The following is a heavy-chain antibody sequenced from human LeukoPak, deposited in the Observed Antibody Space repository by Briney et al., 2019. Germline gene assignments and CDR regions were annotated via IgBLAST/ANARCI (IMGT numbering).Heavy chain of an antibody. CDR1: GFTFTSSA. V-gene: IGHV1-58*01. Sequence: SVKVSCKASGFTFTSSAVQWVRQARGQRLEWIGWIVVGSGNTNYAQKFQERVTITRDMSTSTAYMELSSLRSEDTAVYYCAGGHDFSSGGPYYYYYGMDVWGQGTTVTVSS. J-gene: IGHJ6*02. CDR3: AGGHDFSSGGPYYYYYGMDV. D-gene: IGHD3-3*01. CDR2: IVVGSGNT.